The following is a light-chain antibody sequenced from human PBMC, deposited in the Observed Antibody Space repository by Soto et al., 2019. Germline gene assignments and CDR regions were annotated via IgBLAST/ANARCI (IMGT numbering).Light chain of an antibody. CDR3: QQYGSSGT. V-gene: IGKV3-11*01. CDR2: DAS. Sequence: EIVLTQSPATLSLSPGERATLSYRASQSVSSYLAWYQQKPGQAPRLLIYDASNRATGIPARFSGTGSGTDFTLTISRLEPEYFAVYYCQQYGSSGTFGQGTKVDIK. CDR1: QSVSSY. J-gene: IGKJ1*01.